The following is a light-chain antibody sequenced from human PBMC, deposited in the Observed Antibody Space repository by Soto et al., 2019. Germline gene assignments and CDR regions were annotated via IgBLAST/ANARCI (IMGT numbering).Light chain of an antibody. CDR3: QQYNKWPPVT. CDR2: GAS. J-gene: IGKJ4*01. CDR1: QSLSNN. V-gene: IGKV3-15*01. Sequence: EIVLTQSPGTLSLSPGERATLSCRASQSLSNNIYLAWYQQKPGQAPRLLIYGASTRATGIPARFSGSGSGTAFTLTISSLQSEDFAVYYCQQYNKWPPVTFGGGTKVDIK.